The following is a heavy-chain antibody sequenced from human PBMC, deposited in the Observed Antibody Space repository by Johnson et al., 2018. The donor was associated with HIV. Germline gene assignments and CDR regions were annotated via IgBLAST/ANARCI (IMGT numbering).Heavy chain of an antibody. CDR3: AKGEAATTVTLDI. J-gene: IGHJ3*02. Sequence: VQLVESGGGVVRPGGSLRLSCSASRFTFDDYGMSWVRQGPGKGLEWVSVLYRGGSPYYADSVKGRFAVSRDNSKNTLYLQMNSLRAEDTAVYYCAKGEAATTVTLDIWGQGTMVTVSS. D-gene: IGHD4-11*01. CDR2: LYRGGSP. V-gene: IGHV3-23*03. CDR1: RFTFDDYG.